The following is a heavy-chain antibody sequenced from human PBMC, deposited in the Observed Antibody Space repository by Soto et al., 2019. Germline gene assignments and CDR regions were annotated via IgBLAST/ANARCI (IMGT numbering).Heavy chain of an antibody. CDR1: GFTLSSDD. CDR2: IGTAGDT. Sequence: PGGSLRLSCAASGFTLSSDDMHWVRQATGKGREWVSGIGTAGDTYYPGSGKGRFTIYRENAKNSLYLQMTSLRAGETAVDYCARASSILPSGSGFHYYYGMDVWGQGTTVTV. V-gene: IGHV3-13*01. J-gene: IGHJ6*02. CDR3: ARASSILPSGSGFHYYYGMDV. D-gene: IGHD6-13*01.